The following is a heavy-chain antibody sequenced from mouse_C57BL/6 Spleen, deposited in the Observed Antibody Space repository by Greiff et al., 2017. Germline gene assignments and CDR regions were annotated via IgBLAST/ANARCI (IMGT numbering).Heavy chain of an antibody. CDR3: ARREGY. CDR2: IYPGSGST. Sequence: VKLQESGAELVKPGASVKMSCKASGYTFTSYWITWVKQRPGQGLEWIGDIYPGSGSTNYNEKFKSKATLTVDTSSSTAYMQLSSLTSEDSAVYYCARREGYWGQGTTLTVSS. CDR1: GYTFTSYW. J-gene: IGHJ2*01. V-gene: IGHV1-55*01.